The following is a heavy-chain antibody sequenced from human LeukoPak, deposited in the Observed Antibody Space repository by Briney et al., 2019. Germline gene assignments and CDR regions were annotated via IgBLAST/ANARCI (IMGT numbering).Heavy chain of an antibody. V-gene: IGHV4-61*05. J-gene: IGHJ4*02. D-gene: IGHD5-12*01. CDR3: ARMVATVREFDY. Sequence: SETLSLTCTVSGGSISSSSYYWGWIRQPPGKGLEWIGYIYYSGSTNYNPSLKSRVTISVDTSKNQFSLKLSSVTAADTAVYYCARMVATVREFDYWGQGTLVTVSS. CDR1: GGSISSSSYY. CDR2: IYYSGST.